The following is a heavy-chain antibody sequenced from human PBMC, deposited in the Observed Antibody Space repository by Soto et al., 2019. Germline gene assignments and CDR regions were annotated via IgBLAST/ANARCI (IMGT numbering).Heavy chain of an antibody. Sequence: SVKVSCKASGGTFSSYAISWVRQVPGQGLEWMGGIIPIFGTANYAQKFQGRVTITADKSTSTAYMELSSLRSEDTAVYYCANSSSWYDWFDPWAREPWSPSPQ. V-gene: IGHV1-69*06. D-gene: IGHD6-13*01. CDR3: ANSSSWYDWFDP. CDR2: IIPIFGTA. CDR1: GGTFSSYA. J-gene: IGHJ5*02.